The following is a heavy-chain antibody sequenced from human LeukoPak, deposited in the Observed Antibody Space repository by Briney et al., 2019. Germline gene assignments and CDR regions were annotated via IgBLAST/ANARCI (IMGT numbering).Heavy chain of an antibody. J-gene: IGHJ4*02. D-gene: IGHD3-22*01. CDR1: GGSISSYY. Sequence: SETLSLTCTVSGGSISSYYWSWIRQPPGKGLEWIGYIYYSGSTNYNPSLKSRVTISVDTSKNQFSLKLSSVTAADTAIYYCASDYFDRTGYYGFIYWGQGSLVTISS. V-gene: IGHV4-59*01. CDR2: IYYSGST. CDR3: ASDYFDRTGYYGFIY.